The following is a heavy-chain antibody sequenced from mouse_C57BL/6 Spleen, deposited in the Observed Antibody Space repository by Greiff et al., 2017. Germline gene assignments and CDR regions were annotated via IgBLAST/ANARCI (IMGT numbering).Heavy chain of an antibody. CDR3: ARRGWVYAMDY. D-gene: IGHD1-1*02. V-gene: IGHV1-26*01. CDR1: GYTFTDYY. Sequence: EVQLQQSGPELVKPGASVKISCKASGYTFTDYYMNWVKQSHGKSLEWIGDINPNNGGTSYNQKFKGKATLTVDKSSSTAYKELRSLTSEDSAVYYCARRGWVYAMDYWGQGTSVTVSS. J-gene: IGHJ4*01. CDR2: INPNNGGT.